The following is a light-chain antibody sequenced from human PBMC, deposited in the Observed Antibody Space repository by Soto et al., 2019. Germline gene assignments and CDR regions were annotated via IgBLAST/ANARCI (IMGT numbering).Light chain of an antibody. J-gene: IGKJ2*01. V-gene: IGKV1-9*01. CDR1: QVINIF. CDR3: QQRNSYPRT. CDR2: AAS. Sequence: DIQLTQSPSFLSASVGYRFTITCRASQVINIFLAWFQQKPGKAPNLLISAASTLQSGVPSRFSGSGSETEFTLTITSLQPEDSATYYCQQRNSYPRTFGQGTKGDIK.